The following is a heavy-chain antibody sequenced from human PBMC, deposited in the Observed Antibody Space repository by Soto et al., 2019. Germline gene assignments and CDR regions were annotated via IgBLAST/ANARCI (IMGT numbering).Heavy chain of an antibody. CDR1: GYTFTGYY. D-gene: IGHD5-12*01. V-gene: IGHV1-2*02. Sequence: AASVKVSCKTSGYTFTGYYIHWVRQAPGQGLEWMGWIDPNSGGTNYAQKFQGRVTMTRDTSISTAYMELSRLTSDDTAVFYCARHAGYDAKFDFWGQGSLLTVSS. CDR2: IDPNSGGT. J-gene: IGHJ4*02. CDR3: ARHAGYDAKFDF.